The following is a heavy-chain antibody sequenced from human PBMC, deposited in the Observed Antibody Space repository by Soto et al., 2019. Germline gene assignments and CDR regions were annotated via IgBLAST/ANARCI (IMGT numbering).Heavy chain of an antibody. CDR3: ARYGFWSGYTKDY. V-gene: IGHV4-31*03. CDR2: IYYSGST. D-gene: IGHD3-3*01. J-gene: IGHJ4*02. CDR1: GGSISSGGYY. Sequence: SETLSLTCTVSGGSISSGGYYWSWIRQHPGKGLEWIGYIYYSGSTYYNPSLKSRVTISVDTSKNQFSLKLSSVTAADTAVYYCARYGFWSGYTKDYWGKGTLVTV.